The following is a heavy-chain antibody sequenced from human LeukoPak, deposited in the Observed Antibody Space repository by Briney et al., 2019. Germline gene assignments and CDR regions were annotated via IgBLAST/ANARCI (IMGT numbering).Heavy chain of an antibody. Sequence: GGSLRLSCAASGFTFSSFGMSWVRQAPGKGREWVSYINYDGRDVYYADSVKGRFTTSRDNAKNSLYRQVNSLRDEDTAVYYCARDLYSYGRFDYWGQGPLVTISS. CDR2: INYDGRDV. D-gene: IGHD5-18*01. J-gene: IGHJ4*02. CDR3: ARDLYSYGRFDY. CDR1: GFTFSSFG. V-gene: IGHV3-48*02.